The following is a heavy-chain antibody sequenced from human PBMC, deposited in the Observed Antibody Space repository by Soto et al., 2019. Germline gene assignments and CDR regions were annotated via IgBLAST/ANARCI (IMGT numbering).Heavy chain of an antibody. Sequence: QVQLVQSGAEVKKPGSSVKVSCKASGGTFSSYTISWVRQAPGQGLEWMGRIIPILGIANYAQKFQGRVTITADKSTSTAYMELSSLRSEDTAVYYCARDNISSGWPNWFDPWGQGTLVTVSS. J-gene: IGHJ5*02. CDR3: ARDNISSGWPNWFDP. D-gene: IGHD6-19*01. V-gene: IGHV1-69*08. CDR1: GGTFSSYT. CDR2: IIPILGIA.